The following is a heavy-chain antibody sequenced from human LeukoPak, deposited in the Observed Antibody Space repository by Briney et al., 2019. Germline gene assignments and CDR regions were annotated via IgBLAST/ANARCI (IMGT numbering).Heavy chain of an antibody. CDR3: VTETTEGAKDY. CDR1: GFTFRDRY. CDR2: ISSSSHYT. V-gene: IGHV3-11*05. D-gene: IGHD1-14*01. Sequence: GGSLRLSCAAPGFTFRDRYMGWVRQVPGKGLAWVSYISSSSHYTNYEASVRGRFIISRDNARDSVYLQMNSLRVEDTAIYYFVTETTEGAKDYWGQGTLVTVSS. J-gene: IGHJ4*02.